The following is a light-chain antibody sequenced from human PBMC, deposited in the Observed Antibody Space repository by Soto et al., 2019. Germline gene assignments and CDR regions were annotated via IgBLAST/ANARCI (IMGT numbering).Light chain of an antibody. V-gene: IGLV2-11*01. J-gene: IGLJ1*01. CDR2: DVT. CDR3: CSYAGTNSYV. CDR1: SSDVGGYNY. Sequence: QSVLTQPRSVSGSPGQSVTISCTGTSSDVGGYNYVSWYQQHPDKAPELMIYDVTKRPSGVPHRFSGSKSDNTASLTISGLQAEDEADYYCCSYAGTNSYVFGTGTKVTVL.